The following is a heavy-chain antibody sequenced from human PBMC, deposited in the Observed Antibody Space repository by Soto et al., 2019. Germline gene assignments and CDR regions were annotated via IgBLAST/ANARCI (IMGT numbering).Heavy chain of an antibody. V-gene: IGHV3-21*01. Sequence: GGSLRLSCAASGFTFSSYSMNWVRQAPGKGLEWVSSISSSSSYIYYADSVKGRFTISRDNAKNSLYLQMNSLRAEDTAVYYCAVVLRFLEWSRDYYFDYWGQGTLVTVSS. D-gene: IGHD3-3*01. CDR1: GFTFSSYS. CDR3: AVVLRFLEWSRDYYFDY. J-gene: IGHJ4*02. CDR2: ISSSSSYI.